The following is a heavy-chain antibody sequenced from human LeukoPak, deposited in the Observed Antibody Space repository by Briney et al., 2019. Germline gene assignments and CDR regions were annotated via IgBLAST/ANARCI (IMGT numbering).Heavy chain of an antibody. D-gene: IGHD6-19*01. CDR1: GFTFSGSA. CDR2: IRSKANSYAT. V-gene: IGHV3-73*01. Sequence: PGGSLRLSCAASGFTFSGSAMHWVRQASGRGLEWVGRIRSKANSYATAYAASVKGRFTISRDDSKNTAYLQMNSLKTEDTAVYYCTSHYREGIAVAPFDYWGQGTLVTVSS. J-gene: IGHJ4*02. CDR3: TSHYREGIAVAPFDY.